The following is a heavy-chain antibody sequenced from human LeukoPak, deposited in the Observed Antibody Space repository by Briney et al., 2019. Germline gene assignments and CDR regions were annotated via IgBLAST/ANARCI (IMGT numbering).Heavy chain of an antibody. J-gene: IGHJ2*01. Sequence: PGRSLRLSCVASGFTFSNYDMHWVRQETGKGLEWISAIDPAGNTWYSDSVRGRFTISRENAKSSLFLQMNSLRVADTAVYYCVREPAYTGTWWYPDLWGRGTLVTVSS. D-gene: IGHD3-16*01. V-gene: IGHV3-13*01. CDR3: VREPAYTGTWWYPDL. CDR2: IDPAGNT. CDR1: GFTFSNYD.